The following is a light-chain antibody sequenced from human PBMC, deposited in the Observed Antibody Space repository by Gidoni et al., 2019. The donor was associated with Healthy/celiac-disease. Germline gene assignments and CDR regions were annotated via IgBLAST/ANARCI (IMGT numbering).Light chain of an antibody. J-gene: IGKJ3*01. V-gene: IGKV3-20*01. CDR2: GAS. Sequence: EIVLTQSPGTLSLSPGERATLSCRASQSVSSSYLAWYQQKPGQAPRLLIYGASSRATGIPDRFSGSGSGTDFTLTISRLEPEDFAVYYCQQTFTFXPXTKVDIK. CDR3: QQTFT. CDR1: QSVSSSY.